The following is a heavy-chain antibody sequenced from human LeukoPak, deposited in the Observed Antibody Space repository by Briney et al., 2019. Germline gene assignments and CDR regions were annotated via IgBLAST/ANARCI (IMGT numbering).Heavy chain of an antibody. V-gene: IGHV1-69*05. J-gene: IGHJ5*02. CDR1: GGTFNNSA. CDR3: ARDVHGDYGSGWFDP. Sequence: AASVKVSCKTSGGTFNNSAISWVRQAPGQGLEWLGGTMPLFGTAGYAQKFQGRVTITKDESTRTVYLELTSLTSDDTAVYDCARDVHGDYGSGWFDPWGQGTLVSVSS. CDR2: TMPLFGTA. D-gene: IGHD4-17*01.